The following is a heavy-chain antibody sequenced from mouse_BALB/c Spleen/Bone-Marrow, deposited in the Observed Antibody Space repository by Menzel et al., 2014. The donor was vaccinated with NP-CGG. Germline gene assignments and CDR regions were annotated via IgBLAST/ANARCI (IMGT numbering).Heavy chain of an antibody. CDR2: ILPGSGRA. J-gene: IGHJ4*01. Sequence: VQRVESGAELMKPGASVKISCKATGYIFSSYWIEWIKQRPGRGLEWIGEILPGSGRANYNENFKGKATFTADTSSNTAYMQLSSLTSEDSAVYYCARGLYGNYGEWGQGASVTVFS. V-gene: IGHV1-9*01. CDR1: GYIFSSYW. D-gene: IGHD2-1*01. CDR3: ARGLYGNYGE.